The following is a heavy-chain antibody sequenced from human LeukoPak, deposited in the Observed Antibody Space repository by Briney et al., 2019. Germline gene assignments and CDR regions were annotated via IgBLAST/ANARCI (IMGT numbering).Heavy chain of an antibody. V-gene: IGHV4-59*01. J-gene: IGHJ4*02. D-gene: IGHD3-22*01. CDR1: GGSISSYY. CDR3: ARGGILYDSSGYRFDY. CDR2: IYYSGST. Sequence: PSETLSLTCTVSGGSISSYYWSWIRQPPGKGLEWIGFIYYSGSTNYNPSLKSRVTISVDTSKNQFSLKLSSVTAADTAVYYCARGGILYDSSGYRFDYWGQGTLVTVSS.